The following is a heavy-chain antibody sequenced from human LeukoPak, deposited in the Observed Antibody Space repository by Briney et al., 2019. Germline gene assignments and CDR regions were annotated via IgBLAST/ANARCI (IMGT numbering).Heavy chain of an antibody. CDR1: GGSFSGYY. Sequence: SETLSLTCAVYGGSFSGYYWSWIRQPPGKGLEWIGEINHSGSTNYNPSLKSRVTISVDTSKNQFSLKLSSVTAADTAVYYCASVYYRSWSDPWGQGTLVTVSS. J-gene: IGHJ5*02. CDR2: INHSGST. D-gene: IGHD3-10*01. V-gene: IGHV4-34*01. CDR3: ASVYYRSWSDP.